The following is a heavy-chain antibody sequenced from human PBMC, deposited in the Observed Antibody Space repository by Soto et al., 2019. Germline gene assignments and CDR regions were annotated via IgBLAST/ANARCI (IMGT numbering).Heavy chain of an antibody. J-gene: IGHJ4*02. Sequence: EVQLVESGGGLVKPGGSLRLSCAASGFIFSQYSMNWVRQAPGKGLEWVSSISSTGALMYYADSVKGRFTISRDDADNSLYLHMNSWRVEDTAVYYCARDRLARGIPVAGRIDYWGQGALVTVSS. CDR2: ISSTGALM. CDR3: ARDRLARGIPVAGRIDY. CDR1: GFIFSQYS. V-gene: IGHV3-21*02. D-gene: IGHD6-19*01.